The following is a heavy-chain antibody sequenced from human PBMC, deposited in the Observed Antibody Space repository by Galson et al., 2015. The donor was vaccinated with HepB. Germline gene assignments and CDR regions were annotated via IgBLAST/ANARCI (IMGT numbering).Heavy chain of an antibody. CDR2: IRYDGSNK. J-gene: IGHJ4*02. Sequence: SLRLSCAASGFTFSTYGMHWVRQAPGKGLEWVAFIRYDGSNKYYVDSVKGRFTISRDNPKNTLYLQMNSLRAEDTAVYYCAKEGQKAAPGSFFDDWGQGTLVTVSS. CDR1: GFTFSTYG. D-gene: IGHD6-13*01. V-gene: IGHV3-30*02. CDR3: AKEGQKAAPGSFFDD.